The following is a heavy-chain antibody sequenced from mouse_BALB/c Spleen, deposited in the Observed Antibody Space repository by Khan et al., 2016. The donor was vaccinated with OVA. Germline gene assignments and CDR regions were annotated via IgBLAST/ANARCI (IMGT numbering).Heavy chain of an antibody. J-gene: IGHJ3*01. D-gene: IGHD2-1*01. Sequence: VQLQESGAELVKPGASVKLSCKASGYTFTSYYMYWVKQRPGQGLEWIGEINPSDDDTNFNEKFKSKATLTVDKSSSTAYMQLSSLTSEDSAVYYCTRSGYGTFAYWGQGTMVTVSA. V-gene: IGHV1S81*02. CDR3: TRSGYGTFAY. CDR1: GYTFTSYY. CDR2: INPSDDDT.